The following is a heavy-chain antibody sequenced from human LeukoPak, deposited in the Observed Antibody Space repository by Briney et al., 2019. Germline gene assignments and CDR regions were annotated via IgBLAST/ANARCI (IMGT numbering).Heavy chain of an antibody. CDR1: GYTFTRSG. D-gene: IGHD4-17*01. CDR3: ARERPLRTFDI. J-gene: IGHJ3*02. V-gene: IGHV1-18*01. Sequence: ASVKVSSKASGYTFTRSGISSVRQAPGQGLEWRGWISAYNGNTNYAQKLQGRVTMTTDTSTSTAYMELRSLRSDDTAVYYCARERPLRTFDIWGQGTMVTVSS. CDR2: ISAYNGNT.